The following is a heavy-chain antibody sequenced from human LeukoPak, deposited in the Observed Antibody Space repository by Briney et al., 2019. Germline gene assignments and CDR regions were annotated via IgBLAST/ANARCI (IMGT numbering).Heavy chain of an antibody. V-gene: IGHV3-48*03. Sequence: GGSLRLSCAASGSTFSSYEMNWDRQAAGKGLEWDSSISSSGYTMYYIDSVKGRFTISRDNAKSSLYLQMNSLRAEDTAVYYCARFRHYYDSSGYYSFDYWGQGTLVTVSS. J-gene: IGHJ4*02. CDR2: ISSSGYTM. CDR3: ARFRHYYDSSGYYSFDY. D-gene: IGHD3-22*01. CDR1: GSTFSSYE.